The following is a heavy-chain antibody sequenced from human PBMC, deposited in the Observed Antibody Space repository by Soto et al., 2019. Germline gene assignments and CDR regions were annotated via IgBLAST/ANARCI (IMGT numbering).Heavy chain of an antibody. Sequence: SETLSLTCTVSGGSISDYYWSWIRQPPGKGLEWIGYIYYSGSTYYNPSLKSRVTISVDTSKNQFSLKLSSVTAADTAVYYCARAFDILTRYYFDYWGQGTLVTVSS. D-gene: IGHD3-9*01. V-gene: IGHV4-30-4*01. CDR2: IYYSGST. J-gene: IGHJ4*02. CDR1: GGSISDYY. CDR3: ARAFDILTRYYFDY.